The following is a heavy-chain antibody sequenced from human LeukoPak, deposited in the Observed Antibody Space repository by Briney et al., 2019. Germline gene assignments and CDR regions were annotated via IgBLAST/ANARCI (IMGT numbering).Heavy chain of an antibody. CDR2: ITGSGGRT. Sequence: GGSLRLSCVASGFTFDDYGISWVRQAPGKGLEWVSTITGSGGRTYYADSVKGRFTISRDNSKNTLYLQMDSLRADDTAVYYCAKSSLVVPYDYWGQGTLVTVSS. V-gene: IGHV3-23*01. CDR3: AKSSLVVPYDY. CDR1: GFTFDDYG. J-gene: IGHJ4*02. D-gene: IGHD6-6*01.